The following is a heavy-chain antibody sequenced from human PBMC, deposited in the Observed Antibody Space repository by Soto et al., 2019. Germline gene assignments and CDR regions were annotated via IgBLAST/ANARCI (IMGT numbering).Heavy chain of an antibody. CDR1: GFSLSTSGVG. Sequence: QITLKESGPTLVKPTQTLTLTCTFSGFSLSTSGVGVGWIRQPPGKALEWLALIYWDDDKRYSPSLKSRLTITKDTSKTQVVRTMTNMDPVDTATYCCEDVSTRYWGQGTLVTVSS. CDR2: IYWDDDK. CDR3: EDVSTRY. V-gene: IGHV2-5*02. J-gene: IGHJ4*02.